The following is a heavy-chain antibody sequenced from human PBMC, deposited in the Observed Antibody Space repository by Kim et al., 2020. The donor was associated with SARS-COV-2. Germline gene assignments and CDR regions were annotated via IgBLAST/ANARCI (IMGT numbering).Heavy chain of an antibody. CDR2: IYYSGST. CDR3: ASSPFDYGDYSNWFDP. D-gene: IGHD4-17*01. CDR1: GGSISSGGYY. Sequence: SETLSLTCTVSGGSISSGGYYWSWIRQHPGKGLEWIGYIYYSGSTYYNPSLKSRVTISVDTSKNQFSLKLSSVTAADTAVYYCASSPFDYGDYSNWFDPWGQGTLVTVSS. V-gene: IGHV4-31*03. J-gene: IGHJ5*02.